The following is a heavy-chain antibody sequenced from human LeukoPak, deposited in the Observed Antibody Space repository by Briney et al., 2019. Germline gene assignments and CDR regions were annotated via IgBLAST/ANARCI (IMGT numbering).Heavy chain of an antibody. CDR3: TRHPYGDYDLNY. CDR1: GFTFSGSA. J-gene: IGHJ4*02. D-gene: IGHD4-17*01. Sequence: PGGSLRLSCAASGFTFSGSAMHWVRQASGKGLEWVGRIRSKANSYAAAYAASVKGRFTISRDDSKNTAYLQMNSLKTEDTAVCYCTRHPYGDYDLNYWGQGTLVNVSS. CDR2: IRSKANSYAA. V-gene: IGHV3-73*01.